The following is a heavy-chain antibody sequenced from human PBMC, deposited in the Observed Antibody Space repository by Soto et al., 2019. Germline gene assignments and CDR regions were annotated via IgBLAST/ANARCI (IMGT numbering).Heavy chain of an antibody. CDR2: FHYTGIS. J-gene: IGHJ4*02. CDR3: ARGASTWQYFDY. CDR1: AGSIRGYY. D-gene: IGHD2-2*01. V-gene: IGHV4-59*01. Sequence: PSEPLSLTCTVSAGSIRGYYWSWIRQPPGKGLEWIGYFHYTGISNYNSSLKSRVTMSLDTSKNQFSLKLSSVSAADTAIYYCARGASTWQYFDYWGQGALVTLAS.